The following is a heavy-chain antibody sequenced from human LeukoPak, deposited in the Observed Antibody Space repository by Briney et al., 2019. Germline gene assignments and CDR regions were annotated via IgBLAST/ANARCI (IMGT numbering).Heavy chain of an antibody. J-gene: IGHJ4*02. D-gene: IGHD1-26*01. V-gene: IGHV4-61*02. CDR3: ARWMVGALDY. Sequence: SETLSLTCTVSGGSISSGTYYWSWIRQPAGKGLEWIGRIYTSGSTNYNPSLKSRNSISVDTSKSQFSLKLSSVTAADTAVYYCARWMVGALDYWGQGTLVTVSS. CDR2: IYTSGST. CDR1: GGSISSGTYY.